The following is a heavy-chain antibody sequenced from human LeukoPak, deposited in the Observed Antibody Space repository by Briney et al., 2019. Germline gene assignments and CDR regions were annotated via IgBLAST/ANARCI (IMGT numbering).Heavy chain of an antibody. CDR2: ISGSGGTT. D-gene: IGHD4-17*01. Sequence: GGSLRLSCAASGFTFSSYGMSWVRQAPGKGLEWVSAISGSGGTTYYADSVKGRFTISRDNSKNTLHLQMNSLRTEDTAVYYCARPHSDYGGIDYWGQGTLVTVSS. CDR1: GFTFSSYG. CDR3: ARPHSDYGGIDY. V-gene: IGHV3-23*01. J-gene: IGHJ4*02.